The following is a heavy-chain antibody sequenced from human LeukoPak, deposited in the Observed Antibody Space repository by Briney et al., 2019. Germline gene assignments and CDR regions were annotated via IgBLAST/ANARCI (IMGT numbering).Heavy chain of an antibody. J-gene: IGHJ5*02. CDR2: IYYSGST. CDR3: ARLQKDYDFWSGYRNWFDP. V-gene: IGHV4-39*01. CDR1: GGSISSSSYY. D-gene: IGHD3-3*01. Sequence: SETLSLTCTVSGGSISSSSYYWGWIRQPPGKGLEWIGSIYYSGSTYYNPSLKRRVTISVDTSKNQFSLKLSSVTAADTAVYYCARLQKDYDFWSGYRNWFDPWGQGTLVTVSS.